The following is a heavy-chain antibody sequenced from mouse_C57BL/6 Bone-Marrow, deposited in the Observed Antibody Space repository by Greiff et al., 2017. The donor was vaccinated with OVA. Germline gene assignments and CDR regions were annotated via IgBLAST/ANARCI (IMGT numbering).Heavy chain of an antibody. V-gene: IGHV3-6*01. CDR2: ISYDGSN. CDR3: ARGEKNCVAPLRFDV. CDR1: GYSITSGYY. J-gene: IGHJ1*03. Sequence: VQLKESGPGLVKPSQSLSLTCSVTGYSITSGYYWNWIRQFPGNKLEWLGYISYDGSNNYNPSLKNRISITRDTSKNQFFLKLNSVTTEDTATYYCARGEKNCVAPLRFDVEGTGTTVTVSS. D-gene: IGHD1-3*01.